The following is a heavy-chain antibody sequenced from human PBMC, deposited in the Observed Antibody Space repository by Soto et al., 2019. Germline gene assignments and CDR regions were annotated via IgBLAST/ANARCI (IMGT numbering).Heavy chain of an antibody. CDR1: GASIITGNFY. V-gene: IGHV4-39*01. Sequence: QLQESGPGLVKPSETLSLTCTVSGASIITGNFYWAWNRQSPGTGLGWMGSICFGRDTYFNPSLKSLLTISADTSENQFSLSLNSVTAADTAVNYCARQPLHRGGSSISTLDMWGQGTVVTVSS. D-gene: IGHD6-6*01. CDR3: ARQPLHRGGSSISTLDM. J-gene: IGHJ3*02. CDR2: ICFGRDT.